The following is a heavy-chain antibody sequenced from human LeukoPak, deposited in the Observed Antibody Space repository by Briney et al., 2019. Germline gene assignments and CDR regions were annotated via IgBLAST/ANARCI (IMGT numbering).Heavy chain of an antibody. J-gene: IGHJ4*02. CDR1: GFTFSSYT. CDR3: AKDILRWSFDS. V-gene: IGHV3-23*01. D-gene: IGHD4-23*01. CDR2: IGSDSNT. Sequence: GGSLRLSCAASGFTFSSYTLSWVRQAPGKGLEWVSGIGSDSNTHYADSVKGRFTISRDNSQNTLYLQMSSLRAEDTAVYYCAKDILRWSFDSWGQGILVTVSS.